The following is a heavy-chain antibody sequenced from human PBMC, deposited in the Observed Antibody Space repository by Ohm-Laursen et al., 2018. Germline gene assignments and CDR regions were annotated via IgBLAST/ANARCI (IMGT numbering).Heavy chain of an antibody. CDR1: GFTFSSYG. V-gene: IGHV3-33*01. CDR3: ARGGYYGSYYGMDV. J-gene: IGHJ6*02. Sequence: SLRLSCSAPGFTFSSYGMHWVRQAPGKGLEWVAVIWYDGSNKYYADSVKGRFTISRDNSKNTLYLQMNSLRAEDTAVYYCARGGYYGSYYGMDVWGQGTTVTVSS. CDR2: IWYDGSNK. D-gene: IGHD3-10*01.